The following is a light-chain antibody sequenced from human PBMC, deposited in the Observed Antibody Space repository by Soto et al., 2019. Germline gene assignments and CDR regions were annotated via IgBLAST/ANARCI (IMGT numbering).Light chain of an antibody. Sequence: DIVMTQSPDSLAVSLGERATINCKSSQSILFSSNNKNYLTWYQQKPGQPPKPLIYWASTRESGVPDRFSGSGSGTDFTLTISSLQAEDVAVYYCQQYYRNPVTFGGGTKVEIK. CDR1: QSILFSSNNKNY. J-gene: IGKJ4*01. CDR2: WAS. CDR3: QQYYRNPVT. V-gene: IGKV4-1*01.